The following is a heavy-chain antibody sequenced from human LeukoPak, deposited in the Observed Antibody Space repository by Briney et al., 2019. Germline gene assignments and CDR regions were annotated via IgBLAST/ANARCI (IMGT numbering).Heavy chain of an antibody. V-gene: IGHV4-39*07. D-gene: IGHD6-13*01. Sequence: SETLSLTCSVSGGSITYSHYYWGWVRQPPGKGLEWIGGIYYSGSTYYNPSLKSRVTISVDTSKNQFSLKLSSVTAADTAVYYGARRLGYSSSWYPRPFDYWGQGTLVTVSS. CDR1: GGSITYSHYY. CDR2: IYYSGST. J-gene: IGHJ4*02. CDR3: ARRLGYSSSWYPRPFDY.